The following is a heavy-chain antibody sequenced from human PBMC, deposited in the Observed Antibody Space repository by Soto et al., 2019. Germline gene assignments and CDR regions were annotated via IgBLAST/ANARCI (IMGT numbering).Heavy chain of an antibody. J-gene: IGHJ5*02. CDR2: INPSGGST. CDR3: ARDPYRSGWYQGWFDH. D-gene: IGHD6-19*01. V-gene: IGHV1-46*01. Sequence: ASVKVSCKASGYTFTSYYMHWVRQAPGQGLEWMGIINPSGGSTSYAQKFQGRVTMTRDTSTSTVYMELSSLRSEDTAVYYCARDPYRSGWYQGWFDHWGQGTLVTVSS. CDR1: GYTFTSYY.